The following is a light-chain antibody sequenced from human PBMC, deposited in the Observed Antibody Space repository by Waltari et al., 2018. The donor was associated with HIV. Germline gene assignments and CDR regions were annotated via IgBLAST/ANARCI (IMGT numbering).Light chain of an antibody. CDR3: STWDYSLSAYV. J-gene: IGLJ1*01. CDR2: GDS. V-gene: IGLV1-36*01. CDR1: SHNIGSYA. Sequence: QSALTQEASVSGTVGQKVTLSCTGNSHNIGSYAVGWYQQISHGAPKAVMFGDSLPSGFPDRFAGSKSGTTAPLVISGLQPEDDADYYCSTWDYSLSAYVFGAGTKVTVL.